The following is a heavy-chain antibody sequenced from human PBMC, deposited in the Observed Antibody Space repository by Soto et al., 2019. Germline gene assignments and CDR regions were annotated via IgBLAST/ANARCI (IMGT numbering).Heavy chain of an antibody. CDR3: ARPRAVAYNWFDP. Sequence: ETLSLTCTVSGGSISSSSYYWGWIRQPPGKGLEWIGSIYYSGSTYYNPSLKSRVTISVDTSKNQFSLKLSSVTAAGTAVYYCARPRAVAYNWFDPWGQGTLVTVSS. CDR1: GGSISSSSYY. V-gene: IGHV4-39*01. J-gene: IGHJ5*02. D-gene: IGHD6-19*01. CDR2: IYYSGST.